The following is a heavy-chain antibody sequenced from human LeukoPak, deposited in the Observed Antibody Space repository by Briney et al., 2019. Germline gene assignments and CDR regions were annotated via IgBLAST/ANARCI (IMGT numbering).Heavy chain of an antibody. Sequence: GGSLRLSCAASGFTFSSYGMRWVRQAPGKGLEWVSAISGSGRNTYYADSVKGRFTISRDNSKNTLYLQMNSLRAEDTAVYYCAKDWGNPGTITDAFDIWGQGTMVTVSS. CDR1: GFTFSSYG. V-gene: IGHV3-23*01. CDR3: AKDWGNPGTITDAFDI. J-gene: IGHJ3*02. D-gene: IGHD3-16*01. CDR2: ISGSGRNT.